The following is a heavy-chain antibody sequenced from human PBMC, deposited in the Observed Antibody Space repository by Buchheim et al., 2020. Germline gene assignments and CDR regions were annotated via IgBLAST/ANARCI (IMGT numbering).Heavy chain of an antibody. V-gene: IGHV3-30*03. D-gene: IGHD2-21*02. CDR2: ISYQGANK. CDR1: GFTFNSYG. J-gene: IGHJ4*02. CDR3: GRSVNIQVTGVPPPDY. Sequence: QVQLVESGGGVVQPGRSLRLSCAASGFTFNSYGMHWVRQAPGKGLEWVAVISYQGANKYYADSVRGQFTISRDNSKNTLYLQMNSLRPEDTAVYFCGRSVNIQVTGVPPPDYWGQGTL.